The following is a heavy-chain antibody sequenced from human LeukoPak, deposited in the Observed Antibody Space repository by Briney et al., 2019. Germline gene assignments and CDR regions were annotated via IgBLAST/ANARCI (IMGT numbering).Heavy chain of an antibody. J-gene: IGHJ6*02. V-gene: IGHV3-9*01. CDR1: GFTFDDYA. CDR3: AKENYGMDV. Sequence: PGRSLRLSCAASGFTFDDYAMHWVRQAPGKGLEWVSGISWNSVSIGYADSVKGRFTISRDNAKNSLYLQMNSLRAEDTALYYCAKENYGMDVWGQGTTVTVSS. CDR2: ISWNSVSI.